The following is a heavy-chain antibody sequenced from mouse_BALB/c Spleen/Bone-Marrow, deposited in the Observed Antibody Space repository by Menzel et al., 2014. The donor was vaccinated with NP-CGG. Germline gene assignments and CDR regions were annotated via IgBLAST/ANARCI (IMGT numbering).Heavy chain of an antibody. CDR1: GFTFSDFY. CDR3: ARDPRWLLAMDN. D-gene: IGHD2-3*01. Sequence: EVKLVDSGGGLVQPGGSLRLSCATSGFTFSDFYMEWVRQPPGKRLEWIAASRNKANDYTTEYSASVRGRFIVSRDTSQSILYLQMNALRVEDTAIYYCARDPRWLLAMDNWGQGTSVTVSS. J-gene: IGHJ4*01. V-gene: IGHV7-1*02. CDR2: SRNKANDYTT.